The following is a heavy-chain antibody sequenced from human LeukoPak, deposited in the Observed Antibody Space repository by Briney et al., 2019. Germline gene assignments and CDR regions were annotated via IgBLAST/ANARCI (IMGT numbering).Heavy chain of an antibody. D-gene: IGHD1-26*01. V-gene: IGHV4-59*01. CDR2: IYYSGSN. J-gene: IGHJ3*02. Sequence: SETLSLTCIVSHGSIITYYWRWMRQPPGRGLEWVGYIYYSGSNNYNPSLKSRGTISVDTSKNQCSLKLSSVTAADTAVYYCARDVRRWERKGRYGAFDIWGQGTMVTVSS. CDR1: HGSIITYY. CDR3: ARDVRRWERKGRYGAFDI.